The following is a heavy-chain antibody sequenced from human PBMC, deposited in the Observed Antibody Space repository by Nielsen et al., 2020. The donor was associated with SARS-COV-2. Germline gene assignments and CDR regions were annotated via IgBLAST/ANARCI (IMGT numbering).Heavy chain of an antibody. V-gene: IGHV3-23*01. CDR2: ILGSGAAT. CDR3: AKDRIPDGLWEIDY. Sequence: GGSLRLSCTVSGFTFGTYTISWVRQPPGKGLQWVAGILGSGAATFYADSVKGRFTVSRDNSMNTVYLEMSRLRSEDTALYFCAKDRIPDGLWEIDYWGQGTRVTVPS. D-gene: IGHD1-14*01. J-gene: IGHJ4*02. CDR1: GFTFGTYT.